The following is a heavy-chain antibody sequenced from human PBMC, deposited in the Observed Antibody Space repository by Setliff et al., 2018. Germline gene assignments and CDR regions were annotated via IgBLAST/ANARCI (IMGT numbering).Heavy chain of an antibody. CDR2: ISAYNGYI. CDR1: GYTFTSYG. V-gene: IGHV1-18*01. J-gene: IGHJ4*02. CDR3: ARGQDSGSWIIDG. Sequence: ASVKVSCKASGYTFTSYGITWVRQAPGQGLEWMAWISAYNGYIVYAQKFQGRVTIARDTSASTAYMELSSLRSEDTAIYFCARGQDSGSWIIDGWGQGTLVTVSS. D-gene: IGHD1-26*01.